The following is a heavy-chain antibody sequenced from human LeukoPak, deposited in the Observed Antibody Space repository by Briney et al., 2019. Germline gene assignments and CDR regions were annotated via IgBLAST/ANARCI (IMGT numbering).Heavy chain of an antibody. J-gene: IGHJ6*03. CDR2: IKQDGSEK. D-gene: IGHD6-6*01. V-gene: IGHV3-7*01. CDR1: GFTFSSYW. CDR3: ARPDRSSSSPDYYYYMDV. Sequence: PGGSLRLSCAASGFTFSSYWMSWVRQAPGKGLEWVANIKQDGSEKYYVDSVKGRFTISRDNAKNSLYLQMNSLRAEDTAVYYCARPDRSSSSPDYYYYMDVWGKGTTVTVSS.